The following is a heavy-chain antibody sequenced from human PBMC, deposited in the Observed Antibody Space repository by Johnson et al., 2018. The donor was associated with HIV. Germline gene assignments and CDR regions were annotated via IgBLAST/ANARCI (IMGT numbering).Heavy chain of an antibody. CDR1: GFTFDDYA. J-gene: IGHJ3*02. D-gene: IGHD3-22*01. CDR2: ISLNSGSI. Sequence: EVQLLESGGGLVQPGRSLRLSCAASGFTFDDYAMHWVRQAPGKGLEWVSGISLNSGSIGYADSVKGRFTLSRDNAKNSLYLQMNSLRAEDTAVYYCARAWNTMIVVVHGAFDIWGQGTMVTVSS. CDR3: ARAWNTMIVVVHGAFDI. V-gene: IGHV3-9*01.